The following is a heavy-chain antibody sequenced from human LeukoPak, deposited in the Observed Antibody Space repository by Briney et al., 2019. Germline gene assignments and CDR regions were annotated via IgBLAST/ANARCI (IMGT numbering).Heavy chain of an antibody. CDR2: ISAYNGNT. J-gene: IGHJ4*02. CDR3: ARDLKYCSSTSCPPGLDY. CDR1: GYTFTNYG. D-gene: IGHD2-2*01. Sequence: ASVKVSCKASGYTFTNYGISWVRQAPGQGLEWMGWISAYNGNTNYAQKLQGRVTMTTDTSTSTAYMELRSLRSDDTAVYYCARDLKYCSSTSCPPGLDYWGQGTLVTVSS. V-gene: IGHV1-18*01.